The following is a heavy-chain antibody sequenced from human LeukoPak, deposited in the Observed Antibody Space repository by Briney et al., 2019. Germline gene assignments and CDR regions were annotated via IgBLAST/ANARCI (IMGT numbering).Heavy chain of an antibody. V-gene: IGHV3-48*01. Sequence: GGSLRLSCVVSGFTFSPYSMNWVRQAPGKGLEWVAYISGRTSTIYYADSVYGRFTISRDNAKNSLYLQMNSLRAEDMALYYCAKATGYSRTIDAFDIWGQGTMVTVSS. CDR2: ISGRTSTI. J-gene: IGHJ3*02. D-gene: IGHD6-13*01. CDR3: AKATGYSRTIDAFDI. CDR1: GFTFSPYS.